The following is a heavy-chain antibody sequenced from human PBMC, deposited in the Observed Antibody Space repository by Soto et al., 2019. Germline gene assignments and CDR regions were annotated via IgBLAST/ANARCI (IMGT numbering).Heavy chain of an antibody. CDR3: AKDSSGGDSPYYYYGMDV. J-gene: IGHJ6*02. V-gene: IGHV3-9*01. CDR1: GFTFDDYA. CDR2: ISLNSGST. Sequence: SLRLSCAASGFTFDDYAMHWVRQAPGKGLEWVSGISLNSGSTDYADSVKGRFTISRDNAKNSLYLKMTSLRAEDTALYYCAKDSSGGDSPYYYYGMDVWGQGTTVTVS. D-gene: IGHD2-21*02.